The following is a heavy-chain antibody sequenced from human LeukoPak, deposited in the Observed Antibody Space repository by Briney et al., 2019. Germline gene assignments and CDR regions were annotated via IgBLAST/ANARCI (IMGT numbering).Heavy chain of an antibody. CDR3: ARPPSSGWVLDAFDI. J-gene: IGHJ3*02. CDR2: IYPGDSDT. D-gene: IGHD6-19*01. Sequence: VESLEISCKGSGYSFTSYWIGWVRQMPGKGLEWMGIIYPGDSDTRYSPSFQGQVTISADKSISTAYLQWSSLKASDTAMYYCARPPSSGWVLDAFDIWGQGTMVTVSS. CDR1: GYSFTSYW. V-gene: IGHV5-51*01.